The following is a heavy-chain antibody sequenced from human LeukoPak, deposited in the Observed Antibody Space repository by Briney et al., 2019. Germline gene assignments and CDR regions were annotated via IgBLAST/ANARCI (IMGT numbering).Heavy chain of an antibody. CDR3: ARIRQNWFDP. Sequence: PSETLSLTCTVSGGSITSYYWSWIRQPPGKGLEWIGYIYYSGSTGYNPSLKSRVTISVDTSKNQFSLNLRSVTAADTAVYYCARIRQNWFDPWGQGTLVTVSS. CDR1: GGSITSYY. CDR2: IYYSGST. J-gene: IGHJ5*02. V-gene: IGHV4-59*08.